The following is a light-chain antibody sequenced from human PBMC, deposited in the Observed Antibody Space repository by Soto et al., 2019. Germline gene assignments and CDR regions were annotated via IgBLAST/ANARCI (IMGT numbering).Light chain of an antibody. Sequence: EIVLTQSPGSLSLSPGERATLSCRASQRVSSYLAWYQQKPGQAPRLLIYGASSRATGFPDRFRGSGSGTDFSLNISRLEPEDSAVCYCQQYISPPRTFGIGTQVEIK. J-gene: IGKJ1*01. CDR3: QQYISPPRT. V-gene: IGKV3-20*01. CDR2: GAS. CDR1: QRVSSY.